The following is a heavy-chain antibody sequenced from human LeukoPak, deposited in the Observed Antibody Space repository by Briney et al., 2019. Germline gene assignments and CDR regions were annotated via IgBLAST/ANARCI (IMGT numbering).Heavy chain of an antibody. D-gene: IGHD4-17*01. CDR2: IRYDGRNK. Sequence: GGSLRLSCAASGFTFSAYGMHWVRQAPGKGLEWVAFIRYDGRNKYYADSVKGRFTISRDNSKNTLCLQMNSLRAEDTAVYYCAKEIWPTVTTPGHTHFDYWGQGTLVTVSS. V-gene: IGHV3-30*02. CDR1: GFTFSAYG. J-gene: IGHJ4*02. CDR3: AKEIWPTVTTPGHTHFDY.